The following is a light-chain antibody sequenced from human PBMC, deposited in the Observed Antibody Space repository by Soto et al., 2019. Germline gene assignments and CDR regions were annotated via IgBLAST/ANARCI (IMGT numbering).Light chain of an antibody. CDR2: DVI. CDR1: SSDVGGSNL. V-gene: IGLV2-11*01. CDR3: CSYAGNSLWV. Sequence: QSALTQPRSVSGSPGQSVTISCTGTSSDVGGSNLVSWYQQHAGRAPKLVIYDVIKRPSGVPDRFSGSKSGNTASLTISGLQFEDEADYYCCSYAGNSLWVFGGGTKLTVL. J-gene: IGLJ3*02.